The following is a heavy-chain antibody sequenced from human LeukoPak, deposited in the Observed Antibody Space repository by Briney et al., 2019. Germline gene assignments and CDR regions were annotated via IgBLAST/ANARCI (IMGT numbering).Heavy chain of an antibody. CDR1: GFTFSSCS. D-gene: IGHD2/OR15-2a*01. Sequence: GGSLRLSCAASGFTFSSCSMNWVRQAPGKGLEWVSSISSSSSYIYYADSVKGRFTISRDNAKNSLYLQMNSLRAEDTATYYCARGEFGDYYYFYMDVWGKGTTVTVSS. CDR2: ISSSSSYI. J-gene: IGHJ6*03. CDR3: ARGEFGDYYYFYMDV. V-gene: IGHV3-21*01.